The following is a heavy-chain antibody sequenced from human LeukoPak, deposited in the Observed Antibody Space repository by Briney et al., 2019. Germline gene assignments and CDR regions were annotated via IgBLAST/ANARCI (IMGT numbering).Heavy chain of an antibody. CDR1: GYTFTGYY. V-gene: IGHV1-2*02. CDR3: ASSQYSSSWYPAPYYYYGMDV. Sequence: ASVTVSFKASGYTFTGYYMHWVRQAPGQGLEWMGWIDPNSGGTNYAQKFQGRVTMTRDTSISTAYMELSRLRSDDTAVYYCASSQYSSSWYPAPYYYYGMDVWGQGTTVTVSS. D-gene: IGHD6-13*01. CDR2: IDPNSGGT. J-gene: IGHJ6*02.